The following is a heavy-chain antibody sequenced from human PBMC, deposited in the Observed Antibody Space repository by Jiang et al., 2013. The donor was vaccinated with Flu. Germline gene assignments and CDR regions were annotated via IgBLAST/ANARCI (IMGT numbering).Heavy chain of an antibody. CDR2: ISSSSNYI. CDR1: GITFSSYN. V-gene: IGHV3-21*01. CDR3: SRSTGHDGSGIFDY. J-gene: IGHJ4*02. Sequence: QLLESGGGLVKPGGSLRLSCAASGITFSSYNMNWVRQAPGKGLEWVSSISSSSNYIYYADSVKGRFTISRDNAEKSLYLQMNSLRAEDTAVYYCSRSTGHDGSGIFDYWGQGTLVTVSS. D-gene: IGHD3-10*01.